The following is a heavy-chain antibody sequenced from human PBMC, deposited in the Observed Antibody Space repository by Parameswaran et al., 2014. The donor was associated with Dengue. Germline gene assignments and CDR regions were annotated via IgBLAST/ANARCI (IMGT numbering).Heavy chain of an antibody. CDR2: IYYSGST. D-gene: IGHD4-17*01. CDR3: ARDPTTYATHYDYGDDGYYYGMDV. Sequence: WIRQPPGKGLEWVGYIYYSGSTNYNPSLKSRVTISVDTSKNQFSLKLSSVTAADTAVYYCARDPTTYATHYDYGDDGYYYGMDVWGQGTTVTVSS. V-gene: IGHV4-59*01. J-gene: IGHJ6*02.